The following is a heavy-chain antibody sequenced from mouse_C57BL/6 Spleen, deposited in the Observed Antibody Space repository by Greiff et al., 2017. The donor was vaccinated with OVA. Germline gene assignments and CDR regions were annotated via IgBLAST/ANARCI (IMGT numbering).Heavy chain of an antibody. V-gene: IGHV5-6*01. D-gene: IGHD4-1*01. J-gene: IGHJ4*01. CDR1: GFTFSSYG. CDR3: ARHGNYAVDY. Sequence: EVQVVESGGDLVKPGGSLKLSCAASGFTFSSYGMSWVRQTPDKRLEWVATISSGGSYTYYPDSVKGRFTLSRDNAKHTLYLQMSSLKSEDTAMYYCARHGNYAVDYWGQGTSVTVSS. CDR2: ISSGGSYT.